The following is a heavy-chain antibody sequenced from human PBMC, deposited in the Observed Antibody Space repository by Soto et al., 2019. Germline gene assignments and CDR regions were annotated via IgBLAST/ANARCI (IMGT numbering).Heavy chain of an antibody. CDR3: ASHTDGGDRLLFDY. D-gene: IGHD2-21*01. CDR1: GGSISGYY. CDR2: IYYDGST. Sequence: QVQLQESGPGLVKPSETLSLTCTVSGGSISGYYWSWIRQPPGKGLEWIGYIYYDGSTNYNPSLTSRVTISVETSKNQFSLKLTSVTAADTAVYHCASHTDGGDRLLFDYWGQGTLVTVSS. V-gene: IGHV4-59*08. J-gene: IGHJ4*02.